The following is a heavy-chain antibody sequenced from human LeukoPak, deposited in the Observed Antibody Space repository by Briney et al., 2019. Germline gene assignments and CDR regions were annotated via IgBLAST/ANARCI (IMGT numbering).Heavy chain of an antibody. D-gene: IGHD3-9*01. Sequence: GGSLRLSCAASGFTFSSYSMNWVRQAPGKGLEWVSYISSSSSTIYYADSVKGRFTISRDNSKNTLYLHMNSLRVGDTAVYFCAKLGFLTGSFDSWGQGTLVSVSS. CDR3: AKLGFLTGSFDS. J-gene: IGHJ4*02. CDR2: ISSSSSTI. CDR1: GFTFSSYS. V-gene: IGHV3-48*01.